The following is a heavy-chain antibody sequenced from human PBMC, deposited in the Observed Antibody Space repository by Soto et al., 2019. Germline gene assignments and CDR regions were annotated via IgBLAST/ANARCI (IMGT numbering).Heavy chain of an antibody. D-gene: IGHD2-15*01. Sequence: QVQLVESGGGVVQPGRSLRLSCAASEFTFSNFGMHWVRQAPGKGLEWVAVIYYDGSNEYYADSVKGRFTISRDNSKNTLYLQMNNLRAEDTAVYYCARVDVVVAADDGDIGGDGTMVTVSS. CDR3: ARVDVVVAADDGDI. CDR1: EFTFSNFG. V-gene: IGHV3-33*01. CDR2: IYYDGSNE. J-gene: IGHJ3*02.